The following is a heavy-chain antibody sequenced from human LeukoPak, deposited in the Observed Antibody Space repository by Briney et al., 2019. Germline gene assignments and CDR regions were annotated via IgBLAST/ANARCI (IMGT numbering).Heavy chain of an antibody. CDR1: GRSISSSSYY. CDR2: IYYSGST. V-gene: IGHV4-31*03. D-gene: IGHD3-10*01. CDR3: ARDWVTMVRGVIQGWFDP. Sequence: SETLSLTCTVSGRSISSSSYYWSWIRQHPGKGLEWIGYIYYSGSTYYNPSLKSRVTISVDTSKNQFSLKLSSVTAADTAVYYCARDWVTMVRGVIQGWFDPWGQGTLVTVSS. J-gene: IGHJ5*02.